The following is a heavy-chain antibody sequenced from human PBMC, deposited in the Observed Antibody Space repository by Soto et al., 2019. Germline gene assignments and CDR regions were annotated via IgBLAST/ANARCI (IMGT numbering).Heavy chain of an antibody. D-gene: IGHD6-19*01. CDR2: IYRGGST. V-gene: IGHV3-66*01. J-gene: IGHJ4*02. Sequence: EVQLVESGGGLVQPGGSLRLSCAASGFTVSSNYMSWVRQAPGTGLEWVSVIYRGGSTYYADSVKGRFTISRDNSKNTLYLQMNSRRAEDTAVYYCARFGHSSGWYSLWGQGTLVTVSS. CDR1: GFTVSSNY. CDR3: ARFGHSSGWYSL.